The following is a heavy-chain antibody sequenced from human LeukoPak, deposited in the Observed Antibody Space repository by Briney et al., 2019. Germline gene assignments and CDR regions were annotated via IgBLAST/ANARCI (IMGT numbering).Heavy chain of an antibody. CDR1: GFTFSSYG. V-gene: IGHV3-30*02. D-gene: IGHD2-2*01. J-gene: IGHJ5*02. CDR2: IRYDGSNK. Sequence: PGGSLRLSCAASGFTFSSYGMDWVRQAPGKGLEWVAFIRYDGSNKYYADSVKGRFTISRDNSKNTLYLQMNSLRAEDTAVYYCAKDHLKRSSTSCGWFDPWGQGTLVTVSS. CDR3: AKDHLKRSSTSCGWFDP.